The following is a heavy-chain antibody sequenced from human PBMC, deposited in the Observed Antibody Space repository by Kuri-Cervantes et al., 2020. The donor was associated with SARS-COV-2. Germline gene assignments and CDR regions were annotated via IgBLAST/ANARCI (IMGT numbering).Heavy chain of an antibody. Sequence: SETLSLTCTVSGGSISSYYWSWIRQPPGKGLELXGYIYYSGSTNYNPSLKSRVTISVDTSKXQFSLKLSSVTAADTAVYYCARELGLXXVNWFDPWGQGTLVTVSS. CDR1: GGSISSYY. D-gene: IGHD7-27*01. CDR2: IYYSGST. J-gene: IGHJ5*02. CDR3: ARELGLXXVNWFDP. V-gene: IGHV4-59*01.